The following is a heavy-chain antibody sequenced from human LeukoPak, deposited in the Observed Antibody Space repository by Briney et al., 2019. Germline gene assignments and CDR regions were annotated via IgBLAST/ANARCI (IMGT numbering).Heavy chain of an antibody. CDR1: GYTLTELS. J-gene: IGHJ4*02. V-gene: IGHV1-24*01. CDR3: ATARPYCSTSCYGLDY. Sequence: ASVKVSCKVSGYTLTELSMHWVRQAPGKGLEWMGGFDPEDGETIYAQKFQGRVTMTEDTSTDTAYMELSSLRSEDTAVYYCATARPYCSTSCYGLDYWGQGTLVTVSS. CDR2: FDPEDGET. D-gene: IGHD2-2*01.